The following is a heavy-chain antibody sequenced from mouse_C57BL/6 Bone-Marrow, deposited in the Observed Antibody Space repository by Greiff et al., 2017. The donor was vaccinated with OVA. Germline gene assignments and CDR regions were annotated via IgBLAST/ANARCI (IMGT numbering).Heavy chain of an antibody. D-gene: IGHD1-1*01. V-gene: IGHV5-16*01. CDR3: ARDRGVVAPYFDY. CDR2: INYDGSST. J-gene: IGHJ2*01. CDR1: GFTFSDYY. Sequence: EVMLVESEGGLVQPGSSMKLSCTASGFTFSDYYMAWVRQVPEKGLEWVANINYDGSSTYYLDSLKSRFIISRANAKNILYLQMSSLKSEDTATYYGARDRGVVAPYFDYWGQGTTLTVSS.